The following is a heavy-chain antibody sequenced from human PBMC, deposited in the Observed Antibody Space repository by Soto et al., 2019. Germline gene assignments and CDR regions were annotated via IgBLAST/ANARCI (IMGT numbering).Heavy chain of an antibody. CDR2: IYYSGSS. CDR3: ARLLRYFDWLSQYGMDV. Sequence: SDTLSLTCTVSGGSISSSSYYWGWIRQPPGKGLEWIGSIYYSGSSYYNPSLKSRVTISVDTSKNQFSLKLSAVTAADTAVYYCARLLRYFDWLSQYGMDVWGQGNTVTVSS. J-gene: IGHJ6*02. CDR1: GGSISSSSYY. V-gene: IGHV4-39*01. D-gene: IGHD3-9*01.